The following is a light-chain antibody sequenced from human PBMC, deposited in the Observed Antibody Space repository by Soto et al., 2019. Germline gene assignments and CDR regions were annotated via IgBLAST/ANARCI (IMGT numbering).Light chain of an antibody. V-gene: IGLV4-69*01. CDR3: QSYDSGLIGLT. CDR1: SGRSSYA. Sequence: QPVLTQSPSASASLGTSVKLTCTLSSGRSSYAIAWHQQQPEKGPRYLMKLNSDGSHNKGDGIPDRFSGSSSGAERYLTISSLQSEDEADYYCQSYDSGLIGLTFGTGTKLTVL. CDR2: LNSDGSH. J-gene: IGLJ2*01.